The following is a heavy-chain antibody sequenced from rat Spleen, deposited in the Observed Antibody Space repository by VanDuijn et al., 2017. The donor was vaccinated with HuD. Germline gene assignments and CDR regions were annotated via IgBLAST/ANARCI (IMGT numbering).Heavy chain of an antibody. CDR1: GFTFSDYN. CDR2: ISYDGSST. J-gene: IGHJ3*01. D-gene: IGHD1-6*01. CDR3: ARQGRVYYGLGY. Sequence: EVQLVESGGGLVQPGRSLKLSCVASGFTFSDYNMAWVRQAPKKGLEWVATISYDGSSTYYRDSVKGRFTISRDNAKITLYLQMDSLRSEDTATYYCARQGRVYYGLGYWGQGTLVTVSS. V-gene: IGHV5-7*01.